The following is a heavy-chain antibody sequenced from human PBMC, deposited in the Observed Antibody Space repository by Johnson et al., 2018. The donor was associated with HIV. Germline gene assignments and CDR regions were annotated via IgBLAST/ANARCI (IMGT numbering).Heavy chain of an antibody. J-gene: IGHJ3*02. CDR3: TRQADI. V-gene: IGHV3-7*03. Sequence: EVQLVESGGGLVQPGGSLRLSCAASGFTFSSYWMSWVRQAPGKGLEWVANIKQDGSEKSYVDSVKGRFTISRDDSKNTAYLQMNSLKTEDTAVYYCTRQADIWGQGTMVTVSS. CDR2: IKQDGSEK. CDR1: GFTFSSYW.